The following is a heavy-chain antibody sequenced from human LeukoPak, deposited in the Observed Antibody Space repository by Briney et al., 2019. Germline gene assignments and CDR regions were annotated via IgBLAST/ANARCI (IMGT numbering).Heavy chain of an antibody. CDR2: TYYIGST. CDR1: GGSISSRSYY. J-gene: IGHJ6*02. Sequence: SETLSLTCSVSGGSISSRSYYWGWVRQPPGKGLEWIGSTYYIGSTYYNPSLRSRVSISGDTSKNQVSLKVNSVTAADTAVYYCARLGAAPGPPHYFYYGMDVWGQGTTVTVS. V-gene: IGHV4-39*01. D-gene: IGHD6-13*01. CDR3: ARLGAAPGPPHYFYYGMDV.